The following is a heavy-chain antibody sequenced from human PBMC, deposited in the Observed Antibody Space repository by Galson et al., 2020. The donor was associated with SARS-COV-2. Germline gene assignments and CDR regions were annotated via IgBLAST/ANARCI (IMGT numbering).Heavy chain of an antibody. J-gene: IGHJ6*03. CDR1: GFTFSSYA. Sequence: GGSLRLSCAASGFTFSSYAMHWVRQAPGKGLEWVAVISYDGSNKYYADSVKGRFTISRDNSKNTLYLQMNSLRAEDTAVYYCAQGENYYYMDVWGKGTTVTVSS. CDR2: ISYDGSNK. CDR3: AQGENYYYMDV. V-gene: IGHV3-30-3*02.